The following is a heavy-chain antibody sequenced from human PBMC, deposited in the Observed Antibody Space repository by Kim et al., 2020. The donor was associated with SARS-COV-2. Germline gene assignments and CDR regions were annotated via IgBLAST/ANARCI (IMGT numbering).Heavy chain of an antibody. V-gene: IGHV3-30*01. CDR3: ARDLMATTWQYYYYYYGMDV. D-gene: IGHD5-12*01. Sequence: RFTISRDNSKNTLYLQMNSLRAEDTAVYYCARDLMATTWQYYYYYYGMDVWGQGTTVTVSS. J-gene: IGHJ6*02.